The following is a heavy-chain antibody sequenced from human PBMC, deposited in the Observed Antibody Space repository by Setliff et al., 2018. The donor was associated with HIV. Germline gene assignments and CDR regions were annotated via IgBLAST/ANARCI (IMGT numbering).Heavy chain of an antibody. J-gene: IGHJ6*04. Sequence: ASVKVSCKASGYTFTGYFIHWVRQAPGQGLEWMAWINPKNGGTNYAQQFQGRVTVTRGTSITTAYMELSRLTSDDTAVYYCARALYSGGWSGGWYGMDIWGKGTTVTVSS. V-gene: IGHV1-2*02. CDR2: INPKNGGT. D-gene: IGHD6-19*01. CDR3: ARALYSGGWSGGWYGMDI. CDR1: GYTFTGYF.